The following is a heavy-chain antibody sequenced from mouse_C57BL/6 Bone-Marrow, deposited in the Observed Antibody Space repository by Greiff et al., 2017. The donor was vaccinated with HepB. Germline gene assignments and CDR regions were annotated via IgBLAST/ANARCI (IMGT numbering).Heavy chain of an antibody. J-gene: IGHJ2*01. D-gene: IGHD1-1*01. CDR3: ARGYYGSSSFDY. CDR2: IYPRSGNT. V-gene: IGHV1-81*01. Sequence: QVQLQQSGAELARPGASVKLSCKASGYTFTSYGISWVKQRTGQGFEWIGEIYPRSGNTYYNEKFKGKATLTADKSSSTAYMELRSLTSEDSAVYFCARGYYGSSSFDYWGQGTTLTVSS. CDR1: GYTFTSYG.